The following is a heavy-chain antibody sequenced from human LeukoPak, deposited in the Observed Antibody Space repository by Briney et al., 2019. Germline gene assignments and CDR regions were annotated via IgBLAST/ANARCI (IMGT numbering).Heavy chain of an antibody. CDR1: GYTFTSYG. J-gene: IGHJ4*02. CDR2: ISAYNGNT. CDR3: ARILWQYDFWSGYFV. V-gene: IGHV1-18*01. Sequence: ASVTVSCKASGYTFTSYGISWVRQAPGQGLEWMGWISAYNGNTNYAQKLQGRVTMTTDTSTSTAYMELRSLRSDDTAVYYCARILWQYDFWSGYFVWGQGTLVTVSS. D-gene: IGHD3-3*01.